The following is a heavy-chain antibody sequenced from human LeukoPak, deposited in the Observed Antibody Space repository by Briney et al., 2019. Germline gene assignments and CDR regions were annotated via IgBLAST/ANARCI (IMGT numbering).Heavy chain of an antibody. J-gene: IGHJ4*02. Sequence: ASVKVSCKVSGYTLTELSMHWVRQAPGKGLEWMGGFDPEDGETIYAQKFQGRVTMAEDTSTDTAYMELSSLRSGDTAVYYCATDLGSYEALWGQGTLVTVSS. CDR1: GYTLTELS. D-gene: IGHD1-26*01. CDR2: FDPEDGET. CDR3: ATDLGSYEAL. V-gene: IGHV1-24*01.